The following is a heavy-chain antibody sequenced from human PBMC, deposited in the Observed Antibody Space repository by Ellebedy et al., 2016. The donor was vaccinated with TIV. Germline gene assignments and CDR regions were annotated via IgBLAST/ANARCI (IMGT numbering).Heavy chain of an antibody. V-gene: IGHV4-4*07. Sequence: SETLSLXXTVSGGSISSYYWSWIRQPAGKGLEWIGRIYTSGSTNYNPSLKSRVTMSVDTSKNQFSLKLSSVTAADTAVYYCARHAVAAAGTWTELYYYYMDVWGKGTTVTVSS. J-gene: IGHJ6*03. CDR1: GGSISSYY. CDR3: ARHAVAAAGTWTELYYYYMDV. CDR2: IYTSGST. D-gene: IGHD6-13*01.